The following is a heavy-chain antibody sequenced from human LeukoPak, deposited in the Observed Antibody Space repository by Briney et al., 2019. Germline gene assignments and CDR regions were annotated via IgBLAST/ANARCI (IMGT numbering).Heavy chain of an antibody. CDR1: GGSISSSSYY. V-gene: IGHV4-39*07. CDR3: ARGHYEFDY. CDR2: IYYSGST. J-gene: IGHJ4*02. Sequence: SETLSLTCTVSGGSISSSSYYWGWIRQPPGKGLEWIGSIYYSGSTYYNPSLKSRVTISVDTSKNQFSLKLRSVTAADTDVYYCARGHYEFDYWGQGTLVTVS. D-gene: IGHD4-17*01.